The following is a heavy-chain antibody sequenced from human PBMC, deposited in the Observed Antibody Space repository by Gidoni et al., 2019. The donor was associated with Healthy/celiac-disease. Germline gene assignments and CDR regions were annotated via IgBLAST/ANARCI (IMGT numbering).Heavy chain of an antibody. J-gene: IGHJ4*02. CDR2: ISAYNGNT. Sequence: QVQLVQSGAEVKKPGASVKVSCKASGYTFTSYGISWVRQAPGQGLEWMGWISAYNGNTNYAQKLQGRVTMTTDTSTSTAYMELRSLRSDDTAVYYCARDERSGYYDILTGYYRSGRGEDTKNFDYWGQGTLVTVSS. CDR3: ARDERSGYYDILTGYYRSGRGEDTKNFDY. D-gene: IGHD3-9*01. CDR1: GYTFTSYG. V-gene: IGHV1-18*04.